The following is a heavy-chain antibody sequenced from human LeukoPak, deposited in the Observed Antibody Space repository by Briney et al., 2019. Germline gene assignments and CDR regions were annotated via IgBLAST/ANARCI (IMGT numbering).Heavy chain of an antibody. J-gene: IGHJ4*02. Sequence: GGSLRLSCAASGFTVSSNFVSWVRQAPGKGLEWVSVIYTGGITYHADSMKGRFTTSRDNSKNTLYLQMNSLRADDTAVYYCVSGSSSGWYGRNWGQGTLVTVSS. D-gene: IGHD6-19*01. V-gene: IGHV3-66*01. CDR1: GFTVSSNF. CDR2: IYTGGIT. CDR3: VSGSSSGWYGRN.